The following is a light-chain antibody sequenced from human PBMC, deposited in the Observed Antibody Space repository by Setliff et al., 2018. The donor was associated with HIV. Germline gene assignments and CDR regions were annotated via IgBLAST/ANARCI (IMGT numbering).Light chain of an antibody. CDR2: KAS. CDR1: HGISSW. J-gene: IGKJ1*01. V-gene: IGKV1-5*03. Sequence: DIQMTQSPSTLSASVGDRVTITCRASHGISSWLAWYQQKPGKAPKLLIYKASNLESGVPSRFSGSESGTEFTPTISSLQPDDFATYYCQQCRSYPWTFGQGTKVDIK. CDR3: QQCRSYPWT.